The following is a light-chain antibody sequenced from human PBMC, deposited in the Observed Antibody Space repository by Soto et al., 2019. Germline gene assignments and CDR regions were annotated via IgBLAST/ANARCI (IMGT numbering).Light chain of an antibody. V-gene: IGKV3-15*01. CDR2: GAS. J-gene: IGKJ5*01. CDR3: QQYNNWPLT. Sequence: EIVLTQSPGTLSLSQGERATLSCSASQSISSSYLAWYQQKPGQAPRLLIYGASTRATGIPARFSGSGSGTEFTLTISSLQSEDFAVYYCQQYNNWPLTCGQGTRLEIK. CDR1: QSISSSY.